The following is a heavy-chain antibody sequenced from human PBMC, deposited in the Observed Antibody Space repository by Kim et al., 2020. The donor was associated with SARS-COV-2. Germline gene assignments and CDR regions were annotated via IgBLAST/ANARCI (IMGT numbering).Heavy chain of an antibody. CDR3: ARLRILYGMDV. D-gene: IGHD2-15*01. V-gene: IGHV1-8*01. Sequence: TGYAQKFQGRVTMTRNTYISTAYMELSSLRSEDTAVYYCARLRILYGMDVWGQGTTVTVSS. CDR2: T. J-gene: IGHJ6*02.